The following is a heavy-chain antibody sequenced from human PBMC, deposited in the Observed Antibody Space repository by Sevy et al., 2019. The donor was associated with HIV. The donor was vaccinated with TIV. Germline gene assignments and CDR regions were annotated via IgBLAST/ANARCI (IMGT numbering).Heavy chain of an antibody. CDR2: ISTSSFVSSSTSNI. J-gene: IGHJ4*02. V-gene: IGHV3-48*01. CDR3: ARNLPVAGICFHY. Sequence: GGSLRLSCAASGFTFSSFSMNWVRQAPGKGLEWISFISTSSFVSSSTSNIYYADSVRGRFTISRDNAKNSLYLQMNSLRVDDTAVYYCARNLPVAGICFHYWGQGALVTVSS. CDR1: GFTFSSFS. D-gene: IGHD6-19*01.